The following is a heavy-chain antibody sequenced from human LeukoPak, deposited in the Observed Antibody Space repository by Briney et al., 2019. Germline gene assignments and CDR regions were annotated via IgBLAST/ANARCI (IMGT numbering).Heavy chain of an antibody. V-gene: IGHV3-48*01. Sequence: GGSLRLSCAASGFTFSSYSMNWVRQAPGKGLEWVSYISSSSSTIYYADSVKGRFTISRDNAKNSLYLQMNSLRAEDTAVYYCARDGLVGPFSYWGQGTLVTVSS. D-gene: IGHD1-26*01. CDR2: ISSSSSTI. CDR3: ARDGLVGPFSY. J-gene: IGHJ4*02. CDR1: GFTFSSYS.